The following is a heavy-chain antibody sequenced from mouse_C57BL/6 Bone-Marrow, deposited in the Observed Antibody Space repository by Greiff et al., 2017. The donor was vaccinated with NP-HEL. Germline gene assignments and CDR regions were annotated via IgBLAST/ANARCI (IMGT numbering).Heavy chain of an antibody. D-gene: IGHD2-10*02. Sequence: EVMLVESGGGLVKPGGFLKLSCAASGFTFSSYTMSWVRQTPEKRLEWVATISGGGGNTYYPDSVKGRFTISRDNAKTTRYLQMSSLRSEDPALYYCERLYEYGYFDVWGTGTTVTVSS. CDR2: ISGGGGNT. V-gene: IGHV5-9*01. CDR1: GFTFSSYT. CDR3: ERLYEYGYFDV. J-gene: IGHJ1*03.